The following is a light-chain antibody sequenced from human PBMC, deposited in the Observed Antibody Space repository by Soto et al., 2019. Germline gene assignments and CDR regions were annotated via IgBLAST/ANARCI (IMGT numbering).Light chain of an antibody. CDR2: GAS. CDR3: QQYGNSPLT. J-gene: IGKJ4*01. V-gene: IGKV3-20*01. Sequence: EIVLTQSPGTLSLSPEERATLSCRASHSVRSTYLAWYQQKPGQAPRLLIYGASSRATGIPDRFSGSGSGTDFTLTISRLEPEDFVVYYCQQYGNSPLTFGGGTKVEIK. CDR1: HSVRSTY.